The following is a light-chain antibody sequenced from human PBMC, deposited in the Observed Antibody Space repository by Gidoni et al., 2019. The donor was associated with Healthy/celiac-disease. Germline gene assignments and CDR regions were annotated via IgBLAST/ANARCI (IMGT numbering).Light chain of an antibody. V-gene: IGKV1-39*01. Sequence: DTQMTQSPSSLSASVGDRVTITCRASQSISSYLNWYQQKPGQAPKLLIYAASSLQSGVPSRFSGSGSGTDFTLTISSLQPEDFATYYCQQSYSTPPTFGQGTKLEIK. CDR3: QQSYSTPPT. J-gene: IGKJ2*01. CDR1: QSISSY. CDR2: AAS.